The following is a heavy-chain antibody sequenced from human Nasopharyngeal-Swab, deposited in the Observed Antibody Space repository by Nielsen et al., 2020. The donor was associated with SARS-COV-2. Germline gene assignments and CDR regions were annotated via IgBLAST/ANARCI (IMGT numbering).Heavy chain of an antibody. V-gene: IGHV4-59*08. CDR3: ARGRDFEFDY. CDR1: GGSISSYY. CDR2: IYYSGST. D-gene: IGHD3-9*01. J-gene: IGHJ4*02. Sequence: GSLRLSCTVSGGSISSYYWSWIRQPPGKGLEWIGYIYYSGSTNYNPSLKSRVTISVDTSKNQFSLKLSSVTAADTAVYYCARGRDFEFDYWGQGTLVTVSS.